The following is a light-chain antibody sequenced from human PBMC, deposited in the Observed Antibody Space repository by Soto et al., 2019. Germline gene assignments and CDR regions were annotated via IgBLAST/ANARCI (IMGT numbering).Light chain of an antibody. CDR3: GAWDDSLKGVV. J-gene: IGLJ2*01. CDR1: TSNIGSNI. V-gene: IGLV1-44*01. CDR2: SNN. Sequence: QSVLTQPPSASGTPGQRVTISCSGSTSNIGSNIVNWYQQLPGTAPKLLIYSNNQRPSGVPDRFSGSKSGTSASLAISGLQSEDEAEYHCGAWDDSLKGVVFGGGTKVTVL.